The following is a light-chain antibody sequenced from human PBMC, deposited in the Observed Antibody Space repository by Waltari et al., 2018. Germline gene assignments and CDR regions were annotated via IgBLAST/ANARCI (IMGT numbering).Light chain of an antibody. CDR1: QDIGKY. CDR3: QHHNNLPPWT. V-gene: IGKV1-33*01. J-gene: IGKJ2*02. Sequence: CQASQDIGKYLNWYQQKPGQAPEVLIYDTSSLQTGVPSRCTGRGTGTYFTFTINDVQPEDSATYYCQHHNNLPPWTSGRGTKLEI. CDR2: DTS.